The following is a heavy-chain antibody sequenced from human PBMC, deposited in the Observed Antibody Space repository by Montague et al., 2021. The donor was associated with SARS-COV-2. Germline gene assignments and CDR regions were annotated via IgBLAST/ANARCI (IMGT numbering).Heavy chain of an antibody. CDR2: VHHSGNA. J-gene: IGHJ5*02. CDR3: ACDRITRGWLDH. Sequence: SETLSLTCAVSGGSLSTPHYWCWVRQPPGKGLEWIGEVHHSGNANYNASFNGRATISVDKSKNQFSLILTSVTAADTAVYYCACDRITRGWLDHWGQGTLVTVSS. D-gene: IGHD7-27*01. CDR1: GGSLSTPHY. V-gene: IGHV4-4*02.